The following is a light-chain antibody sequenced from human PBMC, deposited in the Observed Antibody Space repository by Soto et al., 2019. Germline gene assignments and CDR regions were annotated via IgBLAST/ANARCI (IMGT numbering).Light chain of an antibody. CDR2: GAS. V-gene: IGKV3-15*01. Sequence: EIVMTQSPATLSVSPGGRATLSCRASQRISGTLAWYQQKPGQAPRLLIYGASTRAAGFPARFSGSGSGTDFTLTIISLQSEDFTVYYCQQYNNWPWTFGQGTKVEIK. CDR1: QRISGT. J-gene: IGKJ1*01. CDR3: QQYNNWPWT.